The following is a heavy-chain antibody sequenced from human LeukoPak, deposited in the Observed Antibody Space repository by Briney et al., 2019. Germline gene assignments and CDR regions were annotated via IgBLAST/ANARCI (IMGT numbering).Heavy chain of an antibody. D-gene: IGHD3-10*01. CDR1: GFSFSTYA. V-gene: IGHV3-23*01. CDR3: VKDRSGGSGTLYPTFDC. J-gene: IGHJ4*02. Sequence: PGGSLRLSCAASGFSFSTYAMNWVRQAPGRRLEWVSAISGSGRSTYYENSVKGRVTISRDNSKNTLYLQMSSLRAEDTAIYYCVKDRSGGSGTLYPTFDCWGQGSLVTVSS. CDR2: ISGSGRST.